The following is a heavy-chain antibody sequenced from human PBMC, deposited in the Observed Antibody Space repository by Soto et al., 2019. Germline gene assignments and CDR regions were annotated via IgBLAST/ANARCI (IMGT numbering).Heavy chain of an antibody. D-gene: IGHD2-2*02. CDR2: INPNSGGT. Sequence: ASVKVSCTASGYTFSGYYIHWLRQAPGQGLEWMGWINPNSGGTNYAQKFQGRVTVTRDTPTSTAYMELSRLTSDDTAVYYCARSLTEGYCTITGCYTRPLYCMDVWCQGTTVTVSS. CDR3: ARSLTEGYCTITGCYTRPLYCMDV. J-gene: IGHJ6*02. CDR1: GYTFSGYY. V-gene: IGHV1-2*02.